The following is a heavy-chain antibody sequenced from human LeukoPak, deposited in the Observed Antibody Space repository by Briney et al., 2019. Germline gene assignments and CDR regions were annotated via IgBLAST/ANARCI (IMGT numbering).Heavy chain of an antibody. CDR1: GFTFSSYA. V-gene: IGHV3-48*03. D-gene: IGHD3-10*01. Sequence: GGSLRLSCAASGFTFSSYAMSWVRQAPGKGLEWVSAISSSGSTIYYADSVKGRFTISRVNAKNPLYLQMNSLRAEDTAVYYCARENYYGSGSYKGEIYYYYYMDVWGKGTTVTISS. J-gene: IGHJ6*03. CDR3: ARENYYGSGSYKGEIYYYYYMDV. CDR2: ISSSGSTI.